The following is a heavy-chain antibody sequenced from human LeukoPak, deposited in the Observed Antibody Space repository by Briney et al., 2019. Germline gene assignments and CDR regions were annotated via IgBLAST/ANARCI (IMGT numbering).Heavy chain of an antibody. J-gene: IGHJ4*02. CDR3: ARTLYASSGYYYGY. CDR2: IYTSGST. D-gene: IGHD3-22*01. Sequence: TLSLTCTVSGGSISSSSYCWSWIRQPAGKGLEWIGRIYTSGSTDYNPSLKSRVTISVDTSKNQLSLKLSSVTATDTAVYYCARTLYASSGYYYGYWGQGTLVTVSS. V-gene: IGHV4-61*02. CDR1: GGSISSSSYC.